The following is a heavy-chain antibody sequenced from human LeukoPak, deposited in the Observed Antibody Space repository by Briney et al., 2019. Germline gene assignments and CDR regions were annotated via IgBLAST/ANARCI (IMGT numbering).Heavy chain of an antibody. V-gene: IGHV1-2*02. CDR2: INPNSGGT. D-gene: IGHD6-6*01. CDR1: GYTFTGYY. J-gene: IGHJ6*03. CDR3: ARGSEELVYYYYYMDA. Sequence: GASVKVSCKASGYTFTGYYMHWVRQAPGQGLEWMGWINPNSGGTNYAQKFQGRVTMTRDTSISTAYMELSRLRSDDTAVYYCARGSEELVYYYYYMDAWGKGTTVTVSS.